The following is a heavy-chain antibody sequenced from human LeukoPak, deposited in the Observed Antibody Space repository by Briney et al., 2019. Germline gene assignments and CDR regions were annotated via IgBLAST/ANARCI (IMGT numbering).Heavy chain of an antibody. V-gene: IGHV1-69*13. CDR3: ARDRPGSIISLPDALDI. Sequence: ASVKVSCKASGGTFSSYAISWVRQAPGQGLEWMGGIIPIFGTANYAQKFQGRVTISADESTSTAYMELSSLRSEDTAVYYCARDRPGSIISLPDALDIWGQGTMVTVSS. CDR2: IIPIFGTA. CDR1: GGTFSSYA. D-gene: IGHD3-10*01. J-gene: IGHJ3*02.